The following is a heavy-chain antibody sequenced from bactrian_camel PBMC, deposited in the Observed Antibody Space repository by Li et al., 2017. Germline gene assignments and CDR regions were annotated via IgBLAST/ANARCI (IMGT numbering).Heavy chain of an antibody. D-gene: IGHD3*01. V-gene: IGHV3S54*01. CDR1: GYHPRNKC. CDR3: AVLRLPIGSSPWRLSAYEADY. CDR2: IYTGDRTS. Sequence: HVQLVESGGGSVQAGGSLTLQCTTTGYHPRNKCVGWFRQSPGKEREAVASIYTGDRTSYFADSVADRFTISQDGSENTVYLQMDSLKPEDTAMYYCAVLRLPIGSSPWRLSAYEADYWGQGTQVTVS. J-gene: IGHJ4*01.